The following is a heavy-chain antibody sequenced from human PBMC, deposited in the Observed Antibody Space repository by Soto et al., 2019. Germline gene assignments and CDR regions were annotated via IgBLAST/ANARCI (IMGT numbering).Heavy chain of an antibody. J-gene: IGHJ4*02. CDR2: IYYSGST. V-gene: IGHV4-59*01. Sequence: SETLSLTCTVSGGSISSYYWSWIRQPPGKGLEWIGYIYYSGSTNYNPSLKSRVTISVDTSKNQFSLKLSSVTAADTAVYYCARARAGQYFDYWGQGTLVTVSS. D-gene: IGHD6-13*01. CDR1: GGSISSYY. CDR3: ARARAGQYFDY.